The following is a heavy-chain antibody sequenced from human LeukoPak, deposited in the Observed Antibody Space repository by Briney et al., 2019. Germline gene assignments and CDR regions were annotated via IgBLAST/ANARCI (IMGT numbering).Heavy chain of an antibody. CDR1: GFTFSSYS. CDR2: ISSSSSTI. CDR3: ARDFTSSGWLLSGAFDI. J-gene: IGHJ3*02. D-gene: IGHD6-19*01. Sequence: GGSLRLSCAASGFTFSSYSMNWVRQAPGKGLEWVSYISSSSSTIYYADSVKGRFTISRDNAKNSLYLQMNSLRAEDTAVYCCARDFTSSGWLLSGAFDIWGQGTMVTVSS. V-gene: IGHV3-48*01.